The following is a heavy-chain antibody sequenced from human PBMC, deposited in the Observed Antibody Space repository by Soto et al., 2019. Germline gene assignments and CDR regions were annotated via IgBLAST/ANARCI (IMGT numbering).Heavy chain of an antibody. CDR1: GFTFSSYG. Sequence: QVQLVESGGDVVQPGRSLRLSCAASGFTFSSYGMHWVRQAPGKGLEWVAVISYDGSVKYYADSGKGRFTISRDNSKHTLYLQMNSLRAEDTAVYYCAGEVASGYWGQGTLVTVSS. CDR2: ISYDGSVK. J-gene: IGHJ4*02. V-gene: IGHV3-30*03. CDR3: AGEVASGY. D-gene: IGHD2-21*01.